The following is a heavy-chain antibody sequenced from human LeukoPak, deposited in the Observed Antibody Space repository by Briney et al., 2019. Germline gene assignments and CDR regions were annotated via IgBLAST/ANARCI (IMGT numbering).Heavy chain of an antibody. CDR3: AKDGYNYDSSGHFDY. CDR1: GFTFSLFA. V-gene: IGHV3-23*01. J-gene: IGHJ4*02. Sequence: PGGSLRLSCAACGFTFSLFAMHWVRQAPGQGLEWVSAISGSGGATYHADADSVKGRFTISRDNSKNALYLEINNLRAEGTAVYYCAKDGYNYDSSGHFDYWGQGTLVTVSS. CDR2: ISGSGGAT. D-gene: IGHD3-22*01.